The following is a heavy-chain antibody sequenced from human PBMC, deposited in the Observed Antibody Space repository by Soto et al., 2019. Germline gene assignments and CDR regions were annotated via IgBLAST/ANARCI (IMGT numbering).Heavy chain of an antibody. D-gene: IGHD4-17*01. Sequence: PSETLSLTCTVSGGSISSYYWSWIRQPPGKGLEWIGYIYYSGSTNYNPSLKSRVTISVDTSKNQFSLKLSSVTAADTAVYYCARDSCDGLDYNYFALDAWGQGTTVTVSS. CDR2: IYYSGST. J-gene: IGHJ6*02. CDR1: GGSISSYY. V-gene: IGHV4-59*01. CDR3: ARDSCDGLDYNYFALDA.